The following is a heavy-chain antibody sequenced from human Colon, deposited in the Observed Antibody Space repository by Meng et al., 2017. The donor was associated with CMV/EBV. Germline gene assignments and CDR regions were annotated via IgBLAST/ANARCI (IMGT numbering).Heavy chain of an antibody. D-gene: IGHD1-26*01. CDR3: ARVGGGSFLRGYLEH. J-gene: IGHJ1*01. V-gene: IGHV1-2*02. CDR2: INPNSGGT. CDR1: GYTFTDFY. Sequence: ASVKVSCKTSGYTFTDFYIHWVRQAPGQGLEWMGWINPNSGGTKYRQKFQGRVTVTRDNSISTVYMELSRLRSDDTAVYYCARVGGGSFLRGYLEHWGQGSLVTVSS.